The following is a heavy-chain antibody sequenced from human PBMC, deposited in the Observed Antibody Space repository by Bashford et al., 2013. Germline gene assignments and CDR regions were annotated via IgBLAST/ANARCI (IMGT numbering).Heavy chain of an antibody. Sequence: SVKVSCKASEAPSAAMLSAGCDRPLDKGLSGWEGVIPIFGTANYAQKFQGRVTITADESTSTAYMELSSLRSEDTAVYYCAREHYDYFYGMDVWGQGTTVTVSS. CDR2: VIPIFGTA. J-gene: IGHJ6*02. CDR3: AREHYDYFYGMDV. CDR1: EAPSAAML. V-gene: IGHV1-69*13.